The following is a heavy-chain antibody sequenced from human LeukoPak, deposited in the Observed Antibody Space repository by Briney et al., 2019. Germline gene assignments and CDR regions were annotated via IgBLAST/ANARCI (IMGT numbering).Heavy chain of an antibody. CDR2: IYHSGST. V-gene: IGHV4-30-2*01. J-gene: IGHJ5*02. CDR1: GGSISSGDYY. D-gene: IGHD3-10*01. Sequence: TSETLSLTCTVSGGSISSGDYYWSWIRQPPGKGLEWIGYIYHSGSTYYNPSLKSRVTISVDRSKNQFSLKLSSVTAADTAVYYCARERANVVRGRGRFDPWGPGTLVTVSS. CDR3: ARERANVVRGRGRFDP.